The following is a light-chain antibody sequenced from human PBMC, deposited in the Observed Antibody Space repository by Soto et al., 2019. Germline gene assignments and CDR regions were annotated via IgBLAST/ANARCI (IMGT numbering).Light chain of an antibody. CDR1: SSDVGGYNY. CDR3: TSYTSSSTLV. Sequence: QSALTQPASVSGSPGQSITISCTGTSSDVGGYNYVSWYQQHPGKAPKLMIYEVSNRPSVVPNRFSGSKSGNTASRTISGLKAEDAADYCCTSYTSSSTLVFGGGTKLTVL. CDR2: EVS. V-gene: IGLV2-14*01. J-gene: IGLJ3*02.